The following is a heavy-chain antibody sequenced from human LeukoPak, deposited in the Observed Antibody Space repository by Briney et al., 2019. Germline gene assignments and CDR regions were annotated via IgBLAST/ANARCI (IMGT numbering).Heavy chain of an antibody. V-gene: IGHV3-30*18. D-gene: IGHD2-8*02. CDR3: AKTLATGGGSYNMDV. J-gene: IGHJ6*02. CDR2: ISYDGSNN. CDR1: GFTFSSYG. Sequence: GGSLRLSCAASGFTFSSYGMHWVRQATGKALEWVAFISYDGSNNYYADSVKGRFTISRDNSKNTLFLQMSSLRAEDTALYYCAKTLATGGGSYNMDVWGQGTTVTVS.